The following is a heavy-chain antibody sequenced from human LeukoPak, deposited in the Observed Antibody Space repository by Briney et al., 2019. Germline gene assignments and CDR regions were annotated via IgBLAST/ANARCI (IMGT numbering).Heavy chain of an antibody. CDR3: AREGNFGHYYYYGMDV. CDR2: ISYDGSNK. Sequence: PGRSLRLSCAASGFTFSSYAMHWVRQAPGKGLEWVAVISYDGSNKYYADSVKGRFTISRDNSKNTLYLQMNSLRAEDTAVYYCAREGNFGHYYYYGMDVWGQGTTVTVSS. V-gene: IGHV3-30-3*01. D-gene: IGHD3-10*01. CDR1: GFTFSSYA. J-gene: IGHJ6*02.